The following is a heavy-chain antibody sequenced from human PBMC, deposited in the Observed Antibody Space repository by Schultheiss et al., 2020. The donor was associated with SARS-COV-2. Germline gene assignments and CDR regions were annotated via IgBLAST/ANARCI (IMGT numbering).Heavy chain of an antibody. CDR3: ARDGYYYDSSGYYYPNYYYGMDV. Sequence: GGSLRLSCAASGFTFSNAWMSWVRQAPGKGLEWVGRIKSKTDGGTTDYAAPVKGRFTISRDNSKNTLYLQMNSLRAEDTAVYYCARDGYYYDSSGYYYPNYYYGMDVWGQGTTVTVSS. J-gene: IGHJ6*02. CDR2: IKSKTDGGTT. CDR1: GFTFSNAW. D-gene: IGHD3-22*01. V-gene: IGHV3-15*01.